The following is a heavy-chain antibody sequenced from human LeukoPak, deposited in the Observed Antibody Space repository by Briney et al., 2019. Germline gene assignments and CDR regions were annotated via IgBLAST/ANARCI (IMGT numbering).Heavy chain of an antibody. CDR3: ARGGDTVAYFDY. CDR1: GGSVSSYY. J-gene: IGHJ4*02. V-gene: IGHV4-59*02. Sequence: LSLTCTVSGGSVSSYYWNWIRQPPGKGLEWIGYIYYTGSSNYNPSLKSRVSISVDRSKNQFSPKLSSVTAADTAVYYCARGGDTVAYFDYWGQGTLVTVSS. D-gene: IGHD4-23*01. CDR2: IYYTGSS.